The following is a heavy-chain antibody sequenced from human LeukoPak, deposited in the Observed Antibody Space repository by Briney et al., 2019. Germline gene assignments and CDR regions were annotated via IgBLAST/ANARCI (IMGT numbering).Heavy chain of an antibody. Sequence: SVKVSCKASGGTFSSYAISWVRQAPGQGLEWMGGIIPIFGTANYAQKFQGRVTITADKSTSTAYMELSSLRSEDTAVYYCARSSRNFDYYYYYYMDVWGKGTTVTVSS. V-gene: IGHV1-69*06. J-gene: IGHJ6*03. CDR3: ARSSRNFDYYYYYYMDV. D-gene: IGHD6-6*01. CDR2: IIPIFGTA. CDR1: GGTFSSYA.